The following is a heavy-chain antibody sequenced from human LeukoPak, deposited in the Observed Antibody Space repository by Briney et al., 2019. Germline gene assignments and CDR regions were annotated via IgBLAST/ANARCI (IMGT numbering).Heavy chain of an antibody. D-gene: IGHD6-13*01. V-gene: IGHV4-34*01. J-gene: IGHJ5*02. CDR3: AREGRQLGLSWFDP. CDR1: GGSFSGYY. Sequence: SETLSLTCAVYGGSFSGYYWSWIRQPPGKGLEWIGEINHSGSTNYNPSLKSRVTMSVDTSKNQFSLKLSSVTAADTAVYYCAREGRQLGLSWFDPWGQGTLVTVSS. CDR2: INHSGST.